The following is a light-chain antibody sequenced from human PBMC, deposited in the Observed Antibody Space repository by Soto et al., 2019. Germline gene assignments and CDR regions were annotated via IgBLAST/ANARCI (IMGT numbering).Light chain of an antibody. V-gene: IGLV1-40*01. CDR1: SSNIGAGCD. Sequence: QSVMTQPPSVSGAPGQRVTMSCTGSSSNIGAGCDVHWYQHLPGTAPKLLIYGNTNRPSGVPDRFSGSKSGTSASLAITGLQAEDEADYYCQSYDTSRSGPVGFGGGTKLTVL. CDR2: GNT. CDR3: QSYDTSRSGPVG. J-gene: IGLJ2*01.